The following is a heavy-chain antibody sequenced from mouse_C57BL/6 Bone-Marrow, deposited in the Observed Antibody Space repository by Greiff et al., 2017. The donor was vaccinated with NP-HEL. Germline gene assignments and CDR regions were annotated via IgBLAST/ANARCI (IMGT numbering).Heavy chain of an antibody. CDR1: GYTFTSYG. D-gene: IGHD4-1*02. CDR2: IYPRSGNT. CDR3: ASPSTGTYY. V-gene: IGHV1-81*01. J-gene: IGHJ2*01. Sequence: VKLVESGAELARPGASVKLSCKASGYTFTSYGISWVKQRTGQGLEWIGEIYPRSGNTYYNEKFKGKATLTADKSSSTAYMELRSLTSEDSAVYFCASPSTGTYYWGQGTTLTVSS.